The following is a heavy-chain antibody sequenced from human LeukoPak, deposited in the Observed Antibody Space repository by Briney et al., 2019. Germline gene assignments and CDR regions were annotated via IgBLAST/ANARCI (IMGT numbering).Heavy chain of an antibody. CDR2: ISSSSSYI. Sequence: PGGSLRLSCAASGFTFSTYSMNWVRQAPGKGLEWVSSISSSSSYIYYADSVKGRFTISRDYPKNSLFLQMNSLRAEDTAVYYCATETIGRHYDYWGQGTLLTVSS. V-gene: IGHV3-21*01. CDR3: ATETIGRHYDY. CDR1: GFTFSTYS. D-gene: IGHD1-14*01. J-gene: IGHJ4*02.